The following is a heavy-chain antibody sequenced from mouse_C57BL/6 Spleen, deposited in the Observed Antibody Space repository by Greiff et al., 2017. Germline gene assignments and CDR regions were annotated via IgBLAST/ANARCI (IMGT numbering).Heavy chain of an antibody. J-gene: IGHJ2*01. CDR1: GYSITSGYY. CDR2: LSYAGSN. Sequence: DVKVEESGPGLVKPSPSLSLTCSVTGYSITSGYYWNWIRQFPGNKLEWMGYLSYAGSNNYNPSLKNRISITRDTSKNQFFLKLNSVTTEDTATYYCAREVYYCSFDCWGQGTTLTVSS. V-gene: IGHV3-6*01. D-gene: IGHD2-1*01. CDR3: AREVYYCSFDC.